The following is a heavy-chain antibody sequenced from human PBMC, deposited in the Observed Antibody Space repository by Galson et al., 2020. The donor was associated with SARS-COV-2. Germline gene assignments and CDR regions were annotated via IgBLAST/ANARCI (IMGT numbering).Heavy chain of an antibody. D-gene: IGHD3-9*01. J-gene: IGHJ4*02. CDR2: IWYDGSNK. CDR1: GFTFSSYG. CDR3: ARGVLRYFDWSPTGGFDY. Sequence: QAGGSLRLSCAASGFTFSSYGMHWVRQAPGKGLEWVAVIWYDGSNKYYADYVKGRFTISRDNSKNTLYLQMNSLRAEDTAVYYCARGVLRYFDWSPTGGFDYWGQGTLVTVSS. V-gene: IGHV3-33*01.